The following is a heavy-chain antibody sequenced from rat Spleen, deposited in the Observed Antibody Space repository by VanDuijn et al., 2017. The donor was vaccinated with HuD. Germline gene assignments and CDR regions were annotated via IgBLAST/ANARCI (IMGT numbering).Heavy chain of an antibody. V-gene: IGHV5S13*01. D-gene: IGHD3-1*01. CDR3: ARGALSYFDY. J-gene: IGHJ2*01. CDR1: GFTFTNYG. Sequence: EVQLVESGGGLVQPGRSLKLSCAASGFTFTNYGVAWVRQAPTKGLEWVASISTGGGNTYYRDSVKGRFTISRDNAKSTLYLQMNNLRSEDTATYYCARGALSYFDYWGQGVMVTVSS. CDR2: ISTGGGNT.